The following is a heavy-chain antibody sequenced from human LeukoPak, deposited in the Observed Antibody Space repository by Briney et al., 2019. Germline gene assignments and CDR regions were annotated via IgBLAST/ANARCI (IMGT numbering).Heavy chain of an antibody. CDR2: ISGNGGAT. CDR3: AKATTAIVVDNFFDY. D-gene: IGHD3-22*01. J-gene: IGHJ4*02. Sequence: PGWSLRLSCAASGFTFTSYAMIWVRQAPGKGLEGVSAISGNGGATYYADSVKGRFTISRDNSKNTLHLQMNSLRAEDTALYYCAKATTAIVVDNFFDYWGQGTLVSVSS. V-gene: IGHV3-23*01. CDR1: GFTFTSYA.